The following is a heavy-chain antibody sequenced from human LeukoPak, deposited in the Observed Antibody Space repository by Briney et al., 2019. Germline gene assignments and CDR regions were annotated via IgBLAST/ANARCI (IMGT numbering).Heavy chain of an antibody. J-gene: IGHJ3*02. CDR1: GFPFDDYG. CDR2: ISWHGETT. CDR3: AKAGSSAYAFDI. Sequence: GGSLRLSCAASGFPFDDYGMLWVRQAPGKGLQWVSFISWHGETTYYSDSVKGRFTISRDNSKNTLYLQMNSLRAEDTAVYYCAKAGSSAYAFDIWGQGTMVTVSS. V-gene: IGHV3-43D*03. D-gene: IGHD2-15*01.